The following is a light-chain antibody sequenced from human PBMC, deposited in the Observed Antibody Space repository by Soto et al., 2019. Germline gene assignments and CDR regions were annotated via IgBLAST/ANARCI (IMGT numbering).Light chain of an antibody. CDR2: DAS. CDR1: QSVSSN. V-gene: IGKV3-11*01. J-gene: IGKJ5*01. Sequence: EIVLTQSPATLSLSSGERATISCRASQSVSSNLAWYQQKPGQAPRLLIYDASNRATGIPARFSGSGSGTDFDLTICTRYPEDYTLYYYQRGDTFRQGKRLETK. CDR3: QRGDT.